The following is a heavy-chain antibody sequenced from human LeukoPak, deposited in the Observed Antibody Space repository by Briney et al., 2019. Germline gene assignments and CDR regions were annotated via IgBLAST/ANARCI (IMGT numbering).Heavy chain of an antibody. CDR1: GFSLSTSGVG. V-gene: IGHV2-70*11. J-gene: IGHJ5*02. Sequence: SGPTLVKPTQTLTLTCTFSGFSLSTSGVGVGWIRQPPGKALEWLARIDWDDDKYYSTSLKTRLTISKDTSKNQVVLTMTNMDPVDTATYYCARLYYDSSGYLSFDPWGQGTLVTVSS. CDR2: IDWDDDK. CDR3: ARLYYDSSGYLSFDP. D-gene: IGHD3-22*01.